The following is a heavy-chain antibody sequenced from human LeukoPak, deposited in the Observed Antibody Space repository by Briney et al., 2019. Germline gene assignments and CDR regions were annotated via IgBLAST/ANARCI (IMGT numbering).Heavy chain of an antibody. CDR2: ISGDCDTT. CDR3: AKDMTPYYYDSSGPLIYYYYGVDV. V-gene: IGHV3-43*02. CDR1: GFTFDDYA. Sequence: GRSLRLSCAASGFTFDDYAMPWVRQAPGKALEWVSFISGDCDTTYYAEPVKGRFTISRDYSKDSLFLQMDSLRIEDSTLYYCAKDMTPYYYDSSGPLIYYYYGVDVWGQGTTVTVSS. J-gene: IGHJ6*01. D-gene: IGHD3-22*01.